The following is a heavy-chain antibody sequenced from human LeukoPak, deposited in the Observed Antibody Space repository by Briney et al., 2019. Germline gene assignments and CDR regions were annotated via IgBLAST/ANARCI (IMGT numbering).Heavy chain of an antibody. CDR2: INHSGST. CDR1: GGSFSGYH. CDR3: ARGDENETRSQGY. Sequence: PSETLSLTCAVSGGSFSGYHWSWIRQPPGKGLEWIGEINHSGSTNYNPSLKSRVTISVDTSKNQFSLKLSSVTAADTAVYYCARGDENETRSQGYWGQGTLVTVSS. D-gene: IGHD4-23*01. V-gene: IGHV4-34*01. J-gene: IGHJ4*02.